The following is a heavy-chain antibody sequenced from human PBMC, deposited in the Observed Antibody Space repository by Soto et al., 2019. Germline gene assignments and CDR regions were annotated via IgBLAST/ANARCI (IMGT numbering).Heavy chain of an antibody. Sequence: GGSMIVSCAASGFTFTNALRNWVRQAPGKGLEWVGRIKSKTDGGTTDYAEPVKGRFAISRDDSNNMVYLQMNSLKIEDTAVYYCTTDSYSTIIIVRFDYWGHGTLVTVSS. CDR3: TTDSYSTIIIVRFDY. CDR2: IKSKTDGGTT. V-gene: IGHV3-15*07. CDR1: GFTFTNAL. D-gene: IGHD3-22*01. J-gene: IGHJ4*01.